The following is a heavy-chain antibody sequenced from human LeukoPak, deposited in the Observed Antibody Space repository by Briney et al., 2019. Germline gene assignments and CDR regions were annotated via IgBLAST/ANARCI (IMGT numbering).Heavy chain of an antibody. CDR2: INPNSGGT. J-gene: IGHJ4*02. CDR1: GYTFTSNY. CDR3: ARDALGGTRIYDYVWGSYRYSLDY. V-gene: IGHV1-2*02. D-gene: IGHD3-16*02. Sequence: ASVKVSCKAFGYTFTSNYMHWVRQAPGQGLEWMGWINPNSGGTNYAQKLQGRVTMTTDTSTSTAYMELRSLRSDDTAVYYCARDALGGTRIYDYVWGSYRYSLDYWGQGTLVTVSS.